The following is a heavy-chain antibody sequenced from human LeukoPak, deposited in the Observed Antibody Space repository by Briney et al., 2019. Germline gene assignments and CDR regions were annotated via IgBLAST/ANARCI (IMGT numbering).Heavy chain of an antibody. CDR1: GYTFTSYG. Sequence: ASVKVSCKASGYTFTSYGISWVRLAPGQGLEWMGWISAYNGNTNYAQKLQGRVTMTTDTSTSTAYMELRSLRSDDTAVYYCARDYSSSWPTPWWFDPWGQGTLVTVSS. V-gene: IGHV1-18*01. D-gene: IGHD6-13*01. CDR2: ISAYNGNT. CDR3: ARDYSSSWPTPWWFDP. J-gene: IGHJ5*02.